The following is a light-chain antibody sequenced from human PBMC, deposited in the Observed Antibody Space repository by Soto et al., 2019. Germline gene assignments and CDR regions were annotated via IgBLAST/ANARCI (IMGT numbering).Light chain of an antibody. J-gene: IGKJ2*01. Sequence: EIVMTQSPATLSVFPGERATLSCRASQSVSSNLVWYQQKPGQAPKLLIYNTFTRATGIPVRFSGSGSGTEFSLTISSLQSEDFAVYYCQQYNNWPYTFGQGTKLEL. CDR2: NTF. CDR3: QQYNNWPYT. V-gene: IGKV3-15*01. CDR1: QSVSSN.